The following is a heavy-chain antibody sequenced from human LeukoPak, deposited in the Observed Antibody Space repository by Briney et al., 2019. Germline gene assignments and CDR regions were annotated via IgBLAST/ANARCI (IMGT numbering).Heavy chain of an antibody. V-gene: IGHV4-59*01. Sequence: SETLSLTCTVSGGSISSYYWSWIRQPPGKGLEWIGYIYYSGSTNYNPSLKSRVTISVDTSKNQFSLKLSSVTAADTAAYYCASSLATIVDGMDVWGQGTTVTVSS. CDR1: GGSISSYY. D-gene: IGHD5-24*01. CDR3: ASSLATIVDGMDV. J-gene: IGHJ6*02. CDR2: IYYSGST.